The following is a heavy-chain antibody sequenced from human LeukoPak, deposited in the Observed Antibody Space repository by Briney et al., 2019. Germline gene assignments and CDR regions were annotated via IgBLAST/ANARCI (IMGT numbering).Heavy chain of an antibody. Sequence: GGSLRLSCAVSGFTLSTFWMSWVRQAPGKGLERVANIKEDGSVKYYLDSVKGRFTISRDNSKNTLYLQMNSLRAEDTAVYYCARDGSERALQYWGQGTLVTVSS. CDR2: IKEDGSVK. CDR1: GFTLSTFW. V-gene: IGHV3-7*03. CDR3: ARDGSERALQY. J-gene: IGHJ1*01.